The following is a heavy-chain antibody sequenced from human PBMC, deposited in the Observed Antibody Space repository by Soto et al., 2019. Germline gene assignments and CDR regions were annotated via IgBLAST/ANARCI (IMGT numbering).Heavy chain of an antibody. J-gene: IGHJ5*02. D-gene: IGHD3-9*01. Sequence: GGSLRLSCAASGFTFSGSAMHWVRQASGKGLEWVGRIRSKANSYATAYAASVKGRFTISRDDSKNTAYLQMNSLKTEDTAVYYFTSPYYDILTGYYLNWFDPWGQGTLVTVSS. CDR3: TSPYYDILTGYYLNWFDP. CDR1: GFTFSGSA. CDR2: IRSKANSYAT. V-gene: IGHV3-73*01.